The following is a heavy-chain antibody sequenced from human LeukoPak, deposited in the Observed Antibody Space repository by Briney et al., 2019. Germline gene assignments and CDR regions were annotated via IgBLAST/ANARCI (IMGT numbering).Heavy chain of an antibody. Sequence: TPSETLSLTCAVYGGSFSGYYWSWTRQPPGKGLEWIGEINHSGSTNYNPSLKSRVTISVDTSKNQFSLKLSSVTAADTAVYYCARSLKYYYYYYMDVWGKGTTVTVSS. V-gene: IGHV4-34*01. CDR3: ARSLKYYYYYYMDV. CDR2: INHSGST. J-gene: IGHJ6*03. CDR1: GGSFSGYY.